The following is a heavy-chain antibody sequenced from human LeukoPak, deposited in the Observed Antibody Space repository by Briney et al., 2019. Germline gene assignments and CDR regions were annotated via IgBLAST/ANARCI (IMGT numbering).Heavy chain of an antibody. V-gene: IGHV1-2*06. CDR3: ARPYDSSGYWLHAFDI. D-gene: IGHD3-22*01. CDR1: GYTFTGYY. Sequence: ASVKVSCKASGYTFTGYYMHWVRQAPGQGLEWMGRINPNSGGTNYAQKFQGRVTMTRDTSISTAYMELSRLRSDDTAVYYCARPYDSSGYWLHAFDIWGQGTMVTVSS. CDR2: INPNSGGT. J-gene: IGHJ3*02.